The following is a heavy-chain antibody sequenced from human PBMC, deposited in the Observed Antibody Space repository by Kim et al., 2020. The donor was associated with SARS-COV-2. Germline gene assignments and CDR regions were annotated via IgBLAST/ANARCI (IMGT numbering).Heavy chain of an antibody. CDR3: AKVGTITANWFDS. J-gene: IGHJ5*01. V-gene: IGHV1-8*01. Sequence: ASVKVSCKASGYTFTNFDIDWVRQATGQGLEWMGWMNPKTGNAAYAQKFQGRVTMTRDTSIGTAYMELSGLTSEDTAVYFCAKVGTITANWFDSWAREPYSPFPQ. CDR2: MNPKTGNA. D-gene: IGHD6-25*01. CDR1: GYTFTNFD.